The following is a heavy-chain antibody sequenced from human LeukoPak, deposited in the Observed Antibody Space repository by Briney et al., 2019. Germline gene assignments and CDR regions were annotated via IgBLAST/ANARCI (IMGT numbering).Heavy chain of an antibody. V-gene: IGHV3-30-3*01. D-gene: IGHD4-23*01. CDR3: ARDGNGGNKGDYFDY. J-gene: IGHJ4*02. CDR1: GFTFSSYA. CDR2: ISYDGSNK. Sequence: GRSLRLSCAASGFTFSSYAMHWVRQAPGKGLEWVAVISYDGSNKYYADSVKGRFTISRDNSKNTLYLQMNSLRAEDTAVYYCARDGNGGNKGDYFDYWGQGTLVTVSS.